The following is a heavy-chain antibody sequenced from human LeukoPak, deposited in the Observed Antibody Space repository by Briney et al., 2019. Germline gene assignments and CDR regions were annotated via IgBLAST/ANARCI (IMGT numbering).Heavy chain of an antibody. D-gene: IGHD3-22*01. J-gene: IGHJ4*02. V-gene: IGHV4-4*02. CDR3: AGLVGRYSSGLYYYYFDY. CDR1: GNSINSLDL. Sequence: PSETLSLTCTVSGNSINSLDLWSWVRQPPGKGLEWIGEMYLSGTTHSNPSVKSRVTISIDKSKNQFFLNLSSVTAADTAVYYCAGLVGRYSSGLYYYYFDYWGQGTLVTVSS. CDR2: MYLSGTT.